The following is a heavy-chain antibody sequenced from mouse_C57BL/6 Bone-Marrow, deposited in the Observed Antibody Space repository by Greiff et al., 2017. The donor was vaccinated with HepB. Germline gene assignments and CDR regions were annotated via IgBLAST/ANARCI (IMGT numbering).Heavy chain of an antibody. V-gene: IGHV1-75*01. J-gene: IGHJ4*01. CDR3: ERYSNRYYYAMDY. Sequence: QVQLQQPGAELVMPGASVKLSCKASGYTFTSYWMHWVKQRPGQGLEWIGWIFPGSGSTYYNEKFKGKATLTVDKSSSTAYMLLSSLTSEDSAVYFCERYSNRYYYAMDYWGQGTSVTVSS. D-gene: IGHD2-5*01. CDR2: IFPGSGST. CDR1: GYTFTSYW.